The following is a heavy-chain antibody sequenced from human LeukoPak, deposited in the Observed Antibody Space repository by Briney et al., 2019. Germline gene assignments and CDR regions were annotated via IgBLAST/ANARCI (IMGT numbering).Heavy chain of an antibody. CDR3: ARDQRQFVPAHHLDY. D-gene: IGHD5-24*01. CDR1: GYTFTTYY. CDR2: INPNGGST. J-gene: IGHJ4*02. Sequence: ASVKVSCKASGYTFTTYYIHWVRQAPGQGLECMGIINPNGGSTKYAQKFQGRVTMTSDMSTSTVYMELSSLISEDTAVYYCARDQRQFVPAHHLDYWGQGTLVTVSS. V-gene: IGHV1-46*01.